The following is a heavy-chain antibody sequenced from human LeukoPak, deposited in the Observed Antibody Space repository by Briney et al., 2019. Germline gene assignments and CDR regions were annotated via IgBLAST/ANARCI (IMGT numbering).Heavy chain of an antibody. D-gene: IGHD3-10*01. V-gene: IGHV3-23*01. CDR2: ISGSGGNT. Sequence: GGSLRLSCAASGFTFSSYAMSWVRQAPGKGLEWVSAISGSGGNTYYADSVKGRFTISRDNSKNTLYLQMNSLRAEDTAVYYCAKDRLKSIITMVRVTDYWGQGTLVTVSS. CDR3: AKDRLKSIITMVRVTDY. J-gene: IGHJ4*02. CDR1: GFTFSSYA.